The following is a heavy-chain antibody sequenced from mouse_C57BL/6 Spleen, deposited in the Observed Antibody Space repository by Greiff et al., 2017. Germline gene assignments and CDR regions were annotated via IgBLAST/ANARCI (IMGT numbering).Heavy chain of an antibody. CDR1: GYTFTSYW. CDR3: ARKGGSSYGYYFDY. D-gene: IGHD1-1*01. V-gene: IGHV1-61*01. CDR2: IYPSDSET. Sequence: QVQLKQPGAELVRPGSSVKLSCKASGYTFTSYWMDWVKQRPGQGLEWIGNIYPSDSETHYNQKFKDKATLTVDKSSSTAYMQLSSLTSEDSAVYYCARKGGSSYGYYFDYWGQGTTLTVSS. J-gene: IGHJ2*01.